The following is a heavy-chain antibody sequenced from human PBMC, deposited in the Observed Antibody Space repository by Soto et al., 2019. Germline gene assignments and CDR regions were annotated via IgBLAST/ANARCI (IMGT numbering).Heavy chain of an antibody. CDR2: INPNSGGT. V-gene: IGHV1-2*02. CDR3: ARAHSSSWYPRYSFDY. Sequence: ASVKVSCKASGYTFTGYYMHWVRQAPGQGLEWMGWINPNSGGTNYAQKFQGRVTMTRDTSISTAYMELSRLRSDDTAVYYCARAHSSSWYPRYSFDYWGQGTLVTVSS. D-gene: IGHD6-13*01. J-gene: IGHJ4*02. CDR1: GYTFTGYY.